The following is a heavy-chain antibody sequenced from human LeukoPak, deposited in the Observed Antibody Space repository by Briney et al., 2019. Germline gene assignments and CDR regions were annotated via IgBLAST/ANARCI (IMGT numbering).Heavy chain of an antibody. CDR2: IRSKANSYAT. V-gene: IGHV3-73*01. CDR3: TRTYYYDSSGYPPSRTRADY. D-gene: IGHD3-22*01. J-gene: IGHJ4*02. CDR1: GFTFSSYA. Sequence: GGSLRLSCAASGFTFSSYAMTWVRQASGKGLEWVGRIRSKANSYATAYAASVKGRFTISRDDSKNTAYLQMNSLKTEDTAVYYCTRTYYYDSSGYPPSRTRADYWGQGTLVTVSS.